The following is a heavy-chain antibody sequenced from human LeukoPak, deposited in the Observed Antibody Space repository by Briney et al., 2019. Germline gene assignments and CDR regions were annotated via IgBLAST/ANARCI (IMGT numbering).Heavy chain of an antibody. CDR3: AKDTQVTYYYDSSGNRGLDY. J-gene: IGHJ4*02. CDR2: IRYDGSNK. V-gene: IGHV3-30*02. Sequence: PGGSLRLSCAASGFTFSSYGMHWVRQAPGKWLEWVAFIRYDGSNKYYADSVKGRFTISRDNSKNTLYLQMNSLRAEDTAVYYCAKDTQVTYYYDSSGNRGLDYWGQGTLVTVSS. D-gene: IGHD3-22*01. CDR1: GFTFSSYG.